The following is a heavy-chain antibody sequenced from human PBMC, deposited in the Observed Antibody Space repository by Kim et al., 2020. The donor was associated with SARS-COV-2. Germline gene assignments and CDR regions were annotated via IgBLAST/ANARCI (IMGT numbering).Heavy chain of an antibody. V-gene: IGHV4-59*13. Sequence: SETLSLTCTVSGGSISSNYWSWIRQPPGKGLEWIGYIYYSGSTNYNPSLKSRVTISVDTSKNQFSLKLSSVTAADTAVYYCARGPKNYYDSNGYYKDWG. CDR1: GGSISSNY. CDR3: ARGPKNYYDSNGYYKD. J-gene: IGHJ1*01. CDR2: IYYSGST. D-gene: IGHD3-22*01.